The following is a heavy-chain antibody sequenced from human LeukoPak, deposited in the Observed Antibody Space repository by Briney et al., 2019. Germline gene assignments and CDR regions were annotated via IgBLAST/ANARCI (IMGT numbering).Heavy chain of an antibody. Sequence: PGGSLRLSCAASGFTFSSYAMSWVRQAPGKGLEWVSVLYSGGSTYYADSVKGRFTISRDNSKNTLYLQMNSLRADDTAVYYCARDLYCSLWGQGTLVTVSS. CDR3: ARDLYCSL. CDR1: GFTFSSYA. CDR2: LYSGGST. D-gene: IGHD2-15*01. J-gene: IGHJ4*02. V-gene: IGHV3-53*01.